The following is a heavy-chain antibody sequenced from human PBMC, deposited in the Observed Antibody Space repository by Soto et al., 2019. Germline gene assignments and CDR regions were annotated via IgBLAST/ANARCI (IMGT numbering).Heavy chain of an antibody. CDR1: GYTFSSYA. Sequence: PGGSLRLSCAASGYTFSSYAIIWVRQAPGKGLESISSVSGSGSNKYYADSVKGRLTISRDNSKNTLYLQMNSLRAEDTAVYYCAKDYGSGSWYYYGMDVWGQGTTVTVSS. D-gene: IGHD3-10*01. CDR3: AKDYGSGSWYYYGMDV. V-gene: IGHV3-23*01. J-gene: IGHJ6*02. CDR2: VSGSGSNK.